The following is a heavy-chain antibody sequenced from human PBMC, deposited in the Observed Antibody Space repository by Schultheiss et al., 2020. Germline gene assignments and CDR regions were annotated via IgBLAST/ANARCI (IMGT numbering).Heavy chain of an antibody. V-gene: IGHV3-48*01. CDR2: ISSSGSTI. CDR1: GFTFSTYW. Sequence: GGSLRLSCADSGFTFSTYWMHWVRQAPGKGLVWVSYISSSGSTIYYADSVKGRFTISRDNSKNTLYLQMNSLRAEDTAVYYCAKQLLVATIPGLIDYWGQGTLVTVSS. D-gene: IGHD5-12*01. CDR3: AKQLLVATIPGLIDY. J-gene: IGHJ4*02.